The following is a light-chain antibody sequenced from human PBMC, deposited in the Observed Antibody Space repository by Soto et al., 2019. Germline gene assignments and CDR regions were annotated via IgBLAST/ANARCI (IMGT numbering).Light chain of an antibody. CDR3: QSYDSSLSGVV. Sequence: QSVLTQPPSVSGAPGQRVTISCTGSSSNIGAGYDVHWYQQLPGTAPKLLIYGNSNRPSGVPDRFSGSKSGTSASLAITGLQGEDGGDYYCQSYDSSLSGVVFGGGTKLTVL. J-gene: IGLJ2*01. CDR1: SSNIGAGYD. CDR2: GNS. V-gene: IGLV1-40*01.